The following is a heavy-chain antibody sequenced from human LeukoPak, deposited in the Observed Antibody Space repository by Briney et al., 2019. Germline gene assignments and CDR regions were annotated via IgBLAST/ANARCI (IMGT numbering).Heavy chain of an antibody. D-gene: IGHD5-24*01. Sequence: ASLKVSCKASGYTFTRYYMHWVRQAPGQGLEWMGRINPNSGGTNYAQKFQGRVTMTRDTSISTAYMELSRLRSDDTAVYYCARSQVEYYYSGMAVWGQGTTVTVSS. J-gene: IGHJ6*02. CDR1: GYTFTRYY. V-gene: IGHV1-2*06. CDR2: INPNSGGT. CDR3: ARSQVEYYYSGMAV.